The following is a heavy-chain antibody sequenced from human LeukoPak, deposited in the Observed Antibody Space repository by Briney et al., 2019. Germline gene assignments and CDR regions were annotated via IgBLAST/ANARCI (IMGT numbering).Heavy chain of an antibody. CDR1: GFTFSSYW. J-gene: IGHJ4*02. Sequence: GGSLRLSCAASGFTFSSYWMHWVRQAPGEGLVWVSRIYTDGSRTSYADSVRGRFTISRDNAKNTLYLQVNSLRVEDMAVYYCLRGDLRGYFFDYWGQGTLVTVSS. D-gene: IGHD2-21*02. V-gene: IGHV3-74*01. CDR3: LRGDLRGYFFDY. CDR2: IYTDGSRT.